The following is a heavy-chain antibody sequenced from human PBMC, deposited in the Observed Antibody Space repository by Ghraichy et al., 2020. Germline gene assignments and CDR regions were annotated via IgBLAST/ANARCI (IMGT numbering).Heavy chain of an antibody. Sequence: SGPTLVKPTETLTLTCSVSGFSLSNPRMGVSWIRQPPGKALAWLAHIFPNDEKSYSTSLNSRLTISKDTSKSQVVLTMTHMDPVDTATYYCARTSVYRGTYEAFDYWCQGTLVTVSS. CDR3: ARTSVYRGTYEAFDY. D-gene: IGHD1-26*01. CDR1: GFSLSNPRMG. J-gene: IGHJ4*02. CDR2: IFPNDEK. V-gene: IGHV2-26*01.